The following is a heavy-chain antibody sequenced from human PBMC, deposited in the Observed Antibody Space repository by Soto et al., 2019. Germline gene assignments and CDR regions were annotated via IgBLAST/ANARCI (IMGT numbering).Heavy chain of an antibody. CDR3: ARAPGIGVAHIDY. J-gene: IGHJ4*02. Sequence: QVQLQESGPGLVKPSETLSVTCTVSGASVSSYYWSWIRQPPGKGLEWIGYIYYSGSSNYNPSLKSRVTISVDTSKSQISLKLSSVTAADTAVYYCARAPGIGVAHIDYWGQGTLVTVSS. V-gene: IGHV4-59*02. D-gene: IGHD6-19*01. CDR1: GASVSSYY. CDR2: IYYSGSS.